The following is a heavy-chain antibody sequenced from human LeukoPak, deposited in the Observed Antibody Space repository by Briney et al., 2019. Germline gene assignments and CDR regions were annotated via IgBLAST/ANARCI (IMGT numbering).Heavy chain of an antibody. CDR1: GFTFSDHY. Sequence: GGSLRLSCAASGFTFSDHYMDWVRQAPGKGLEWVGRTRNKANSYTTEYAASVKGRFTISRDDSKNSLYLQKNSLKTEDTAVYYCARPIAVAGTEYFDLWGRGTLVTVSS. CDR2: TRNKANSYTT. V-gene: IGHV3-72*01. D-gene: IGHD6-19*01. CDR3: ARPIAVAGTEYFDL. J-gene: IGHJ2*01.